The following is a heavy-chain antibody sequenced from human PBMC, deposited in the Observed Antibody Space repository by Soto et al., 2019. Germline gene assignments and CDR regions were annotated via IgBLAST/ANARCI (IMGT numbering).Heavy chain of an antibody. J-gene: IGHJ5*02. CDR3: AKSLRTTVTTGFWFDP. V-gene: IGHV3-23*01. CDR2: ISGSGHIT. D-gene: IGHD4-17*01. Sequence: EVQRLESGGGLVQPGGSLRLSCAASGFTISTYARSWVRQAPGKGLEWVSGISGSGHITYYADSVKGRFTISRDISKNTLYLQMSSLRAEDTAVYHCAKSLRTTVTTGFWFDPWGQGTLVTVSS. CDR1: GFTISTYA.